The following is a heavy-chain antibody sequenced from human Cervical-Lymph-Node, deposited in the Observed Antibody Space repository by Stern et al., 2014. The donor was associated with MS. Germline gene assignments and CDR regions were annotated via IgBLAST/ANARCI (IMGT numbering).Heavy chain of an antibody. J-gene: IGHJ4*02. Sequence: ESGPTLVKPTQTLTLTCTVSGFSLSTSRVAVGWIRQPPGKAPELLALIFLAGDQRYSPSLKSRLTITKDTSKNQVVLTMTNMDPVDTATYYCAHQFYSDSSADYGPPYYFDYWGQGTLVTVSS. CDR1: GFSLSTSRVA. V-gene: IGHV2-5*02. CDR2: IFLAGDQ. CDR3: AHQFYSDSSADYGPPYYFDY. D-gene: IGHD3-22*01.